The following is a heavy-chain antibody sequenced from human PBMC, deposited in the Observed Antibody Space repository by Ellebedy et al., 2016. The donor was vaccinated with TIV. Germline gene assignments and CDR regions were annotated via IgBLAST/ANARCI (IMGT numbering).Heavy chain of an antibody. D-gene: IGHD1-26*01. CDR3: ARGSSGSYSGVDYFDY. Sequence: GGSLRLSCAASGFTFSSYGMHWVRQAPGKGLEWVAVIWYDGSNKYYADSVKGRFTISRDNSKNTLYLQMNSLRAEDTAVYYCARGSSGSYSGVDYFDYWGQGTLVTVSS. CDR1: GFTFSSYG. CDR2: IWYDGSNK. J-gene: IGHJ4*02. V-gene: IGHV3-33*01.